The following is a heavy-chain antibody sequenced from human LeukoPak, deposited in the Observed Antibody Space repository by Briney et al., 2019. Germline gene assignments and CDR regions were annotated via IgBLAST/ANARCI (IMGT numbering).Heavy chain of an antibody. CDR1: GYTFTGYY. CDR2: INPNSGGT. J-gene: IGHJ5*02. CDR3: ARGFLREYNWNDGSWFDP. D-gene: IGHD1-1*01. V-gene: IGHV1-2*04. Sequence: ASVKGSCKASGYTFTGYYMHWVRQAPGQGLEWMGWINPNSGGTNCAQKFQGWVTMTRDTSISTAYMELSRLRSDDTAVYYCARGFLREYNWNDGSWFDPWGQGTLVTVSS.